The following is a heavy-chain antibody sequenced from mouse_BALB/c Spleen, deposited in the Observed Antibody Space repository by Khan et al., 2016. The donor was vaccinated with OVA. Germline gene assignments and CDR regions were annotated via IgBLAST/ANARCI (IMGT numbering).Heavy chain of an antibody. CDR3: ARRDYEAMDY. CDR2: IDPENGNP. J-gene: IGHJ4*01. Sequence: VQLQQSGAELVRPGALVKLSCKASGFNLKDYYMHWVKQRPEQGLEWIGWIDPENGNPIYDPKFQDKASMTADTSSNTAYLQLSSLTSEDTAVYYCARRDYEAMDYWGQGTSVTVSS. CDR1: GFNLKDYY. V-gene: IGHV14-1*02. D-gene: IGHD2-4*01.